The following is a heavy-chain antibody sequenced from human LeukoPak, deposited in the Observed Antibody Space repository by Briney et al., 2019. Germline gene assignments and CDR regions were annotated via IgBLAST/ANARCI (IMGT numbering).Heavy chain of an antibody. CDR2: ISYDGSNK. Sequence: PGRSLRLSCAASGFTFSSYAMHWVRQAPGKGLEWVAVISYDGSNKYYADSVKGRFTISGDNSKNTLYLQMNSLRAEDTAVYYCARGGYDFWTPPYWGQGTLVTVSS. CDR1: GFTFSSYA. CDR3: ARGGYDFWTPPY. V-gene: IGHV3-30-3*01. D-gene: IGHD3-3*01. J-gene: IGHJ4*02.